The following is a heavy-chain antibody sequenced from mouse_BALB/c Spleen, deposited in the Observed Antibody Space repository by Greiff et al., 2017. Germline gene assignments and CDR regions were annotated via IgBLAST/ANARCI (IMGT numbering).Heavy chain of an antibody. D-gene: IGHD4-1*01. CDR2: ISSGGGST. Sequence: EVHLVESGGGLVKPGGSLKLSCAASGFAFSSYDMSWVRQTPEKRLEWVAYISSGGGSTYYPDTVKGRFTISRDNAKNTLYLQMSSLKSEDTAMYYCARHWDYFDYWGQGTTLTVSS. CDR3: ARHWDYFDY. V-gene: IGHV5-12-1*01. CDR1: GFAFSSYD. J-gene: IGHJ2*01.